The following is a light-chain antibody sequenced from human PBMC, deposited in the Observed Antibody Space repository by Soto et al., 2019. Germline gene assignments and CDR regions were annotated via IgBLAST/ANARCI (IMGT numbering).Light chain of an antibody. Sequence: SILTQPRTESGYPGQSATISKTGTSSDFGGYNYVSWYQQHPGKAPKLMIYEVSKRPSGVPDRFSGSKSGNTASLTVSGLQAEDEADYYDSSYAGSNNFGVFGTGTKVTVL. CDR1: SSDFGGYNY. CDR3: SSYAGSNNFGV. CDR2: EVS. J-gene: IGLJ1*01. V-gene: IGLV2-8*01.